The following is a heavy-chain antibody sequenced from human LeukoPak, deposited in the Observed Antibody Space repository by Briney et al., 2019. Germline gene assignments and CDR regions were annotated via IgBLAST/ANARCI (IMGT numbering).Heavy chain of an antibody. D-gene: IGHD3-10*01. V-gene: IGHV1-69*15. CDR1: GGTFSSYA. J-gene: IGHJ4*02. CDR3: ARDSLRYYGSGNRDFDY. CDR2: IIPILGTA. Sequence: SVKVSCKASGGTFSSYAISWVREAPGQGLEWMGRIIPILGTANYAQKFQGRVTITADESTSTAYMELSSLRSEDTAVYYCARDSLRYYGSGNRDFDYWGQGTLVTVSS.